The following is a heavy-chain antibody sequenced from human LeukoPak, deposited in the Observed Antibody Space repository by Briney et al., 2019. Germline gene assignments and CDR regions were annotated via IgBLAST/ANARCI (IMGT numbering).Heavy chain of an antibody. D-gene: IGHD3-9*01. V-gene: IGHV3-15*01. CDR2: TKSKTDDGTA. J-gene: IGHJ5*02. Sequence: GQSMTLAWAPSALTFSIAWTRWVRQPPGKGLEWVGCTKSKTDDGTADYAAPLKGRFTISRDDSKSTLYLQMSSLKAEDTAVYSCTTDQGEILRYFDWSEQNWFDPWGQGTLVTVSS. CDR1: ALTFSIAW. CDR3: TTDQGEILRYFDWSEQNWFDP.